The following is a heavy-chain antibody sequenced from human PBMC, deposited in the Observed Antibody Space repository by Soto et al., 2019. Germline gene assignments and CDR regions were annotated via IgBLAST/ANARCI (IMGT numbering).Heavy chain of an antibody. V-gene: IGHV4-34*01. Sequence: PSETLSLTCAVYGGSFSGYYWSWIRQPPGKGLEWIGEINHSGSTNYNPSLKSRVTISVGTSKNQFSLKLSSVTAADTAVYYCARGVSYYDSSGYYYSDYYGMDVWGQGTTVT. CDR2: INHSGST. CDR1: GGSFSGYY. D-gene: IGHD3-22*01. CDR3: ARGVSYYDSSGYYYSDYYGMDV. J-gene: IGHJ6*02.